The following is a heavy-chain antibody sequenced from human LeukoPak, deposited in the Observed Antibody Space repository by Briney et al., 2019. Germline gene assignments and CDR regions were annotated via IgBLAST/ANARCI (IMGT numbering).Heavy chain of an antibody. J-gene: IGHJ5*02. D-gene: IGHD6-13*01. V-gene: IGHV1-2*02. CDR3: ATPSSSSWYGFDP. CDR1: GYTFTGYY. CDR2: IYPNRGGT. Sequence: GGSVKVSCKPSGYTFTGYYIHWVRQAPGEGGEGMGWIYPNRGGTNYAQKLQGRVTITRETTIRTAYMGMSRLTSAHTPVYRCATPSSSSWYGFDPWGQATLVTVSS.